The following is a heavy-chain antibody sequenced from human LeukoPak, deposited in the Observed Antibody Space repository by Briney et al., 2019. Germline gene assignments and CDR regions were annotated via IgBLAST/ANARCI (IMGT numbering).Heavy chain of an antibody. CDR1: GFTFSRHW. Sequence: SGGSLRLSCAASGFTFSRHWMSWVRQAPGKGLEWVANIVKDGRQKYYVDSVKGRFTISRDNGKESLYLQMNSLRAEDPAVYYCARNEKWGRDLWGQGTLVTVSS. D-gene: IGHD1-26*01. J-gene: IGHJ4*02. CDR2: IVKDGRQK. V-gene: IGHV3-7*03. CDR3: ARNEKWGRDL.